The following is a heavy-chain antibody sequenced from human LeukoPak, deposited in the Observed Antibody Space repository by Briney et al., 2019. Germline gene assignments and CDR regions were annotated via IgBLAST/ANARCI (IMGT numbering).Heavy chain of an antibody. Sequence: SETLSLTCAVYVGSFSGYYWSWIRQPPGKGLEWIGEINHSGSTNYNPSLKSRVTISVDTSKNQFSLKLSSVTAAETAVYYCARLPVAGYYYYMDVWGKGTTVTISS. CDR2: INHSGST. V-gene: IGHV4-34*01. CDR1: VGSFSGYY. CDR3: ARLPVAGYYYYMDV. J-gene: IGHJ6*03.